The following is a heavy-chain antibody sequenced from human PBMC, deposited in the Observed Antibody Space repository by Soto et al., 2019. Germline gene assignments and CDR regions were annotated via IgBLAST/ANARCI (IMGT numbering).Heavy chain of an antibody. Sequence: GGSLRLSCAASGFTFSRQWMHWVRQTPGKGLVWVSGISGSGGSTYYADSVKGRFTISRDNSKNTLYLQMNSLRAEDTAVYYCAKDSLLLTSPGTIYYYMDVWGKGTTVTVSS. V-gene: IGHV3-23*01. CDR2: ISGSGGST. CDR1: GFTFSRQW. D-gene: IGHD3-10*01. J-gene: IGHJ6*03. CDR3: AKDSLLLTSPGTIYYYMDV.